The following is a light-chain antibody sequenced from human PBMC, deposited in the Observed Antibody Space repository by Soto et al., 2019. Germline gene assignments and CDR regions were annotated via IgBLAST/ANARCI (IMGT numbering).Light chain of an antibody. V-gene: IGKV3-15*01. J-gene: IGKJ3*01. CDR1: QSVSSN. Sequence: EIVMTQSPATLSVSPGERATLSCRANQSVSSNLAWYQQKPGQAPRLLIYGASTRATGIPARFSGSGSGTEFTLTISRLQSEDFAVYYCQQYNNPPFGPGTKVDIK. CDR3: QQYNNPP. CDR2: GAS.